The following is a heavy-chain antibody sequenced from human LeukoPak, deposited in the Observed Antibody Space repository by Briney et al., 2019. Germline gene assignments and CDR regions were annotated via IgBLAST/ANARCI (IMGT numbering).Heavy chain of an antibody. Sequence: HTGGSLRLSCAASGFTFSSYWMPWVRQAPGKGLVWVSGISSSGDSTYYADSVKGRFTISRDNSKNTMYLQMHSLRAEDTAVYYCAKDPRGYSYGYYVYWGQGILVTVSS. CDR1: GFTFSSYW. CDR2: ISSSGDST. V-gene: IGHV3-23*01. CDR3: AKDPRGYSYGYYVY. D-gene: IGHD5-18*01. J-gene: IGHJ4*02.